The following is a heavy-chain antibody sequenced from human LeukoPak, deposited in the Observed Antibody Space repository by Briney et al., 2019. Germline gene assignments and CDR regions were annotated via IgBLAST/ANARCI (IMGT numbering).Heavy chain of an antibody. Sequence: SVKLSCNASGGTSNTYTLSWVRQAPRQGLELIWGITPIFGTPNYAQKFQGRVTITADESTSTLYMELSSLRSEDTAVYYCARDPDYGLGSKYYAMDVWGKGTTVTVSS. V-gene: IGHV1-69*01. CDR1: GGTSNTYT. J-gene: IGHJ6*04. CDR2: ITPIFGTP. D-gene: IGHD3-10*01. CDR3: ARDPDYGLGSKYYAMDV.